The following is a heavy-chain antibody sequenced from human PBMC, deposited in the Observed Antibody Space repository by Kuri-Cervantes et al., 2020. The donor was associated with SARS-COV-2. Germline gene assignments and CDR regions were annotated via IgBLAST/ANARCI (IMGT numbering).Heavy chain of an antibody. J-gene: IGHJ4*02. Sequence: GESLKISCAASGFTFSSYAMHWVRQAPGKGLEWVAVISYDGSNKYYADSVKGRFTISRDNSKNTLYLQMNSLRAEDTAVYYRARVMMYGGFLGRPLAYWGQGTLVTVSS. CDR2: ISYDGSNK. CDR1: GFTFSSYA. D-gene: IGHD2-8*01. V-gene: IGHV3-30-3*01. CDR3: ARVMMYGGFLGRPLAY.